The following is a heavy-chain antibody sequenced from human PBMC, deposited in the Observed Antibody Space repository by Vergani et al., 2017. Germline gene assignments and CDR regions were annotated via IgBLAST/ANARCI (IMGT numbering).Heavy chain of an antibody. CDR1: GGSISSGNYY. D-gene: IGHD7-27*01. J-gene: IGHJ5*02. V-gene: IGHV4-61*02. CDR2: IYTSGSS. CDR3: ARGRLGMSGWFDP. Sequence: QVQLQESGPGLVKPSQTLSLTCTVSGGSISSGNYYWNWIRQPAGKGLEWIGRIYTSGSSNYNPSLKSRVTRSVDTSKNQFSLKLSSVTAADTAVYYCARGRLGMSGWFDPWGQGILVTVSS.